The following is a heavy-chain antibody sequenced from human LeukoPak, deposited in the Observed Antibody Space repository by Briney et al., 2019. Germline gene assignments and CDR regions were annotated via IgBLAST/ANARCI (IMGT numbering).Heavy chain of an antibody. CDR3: AKDAVPAAPISYAMDV. CDR2: ISYDGSNK. J-gene: IGHJ6*02. CDR1: GFTFSSYG. D-gene: IGHD2-2*01. V-gene: IGHV3-30*18. Sequence: GRSLRLSSAASGFTFSSYGMHWVRQAPGKGLEWVAVISYDGSNKYYADSVKGRFTISRDNSKNTLYLQMNSLRAEDTAVYYCAKDAVPAAPISYAMDVWGQGTTVTVSS.